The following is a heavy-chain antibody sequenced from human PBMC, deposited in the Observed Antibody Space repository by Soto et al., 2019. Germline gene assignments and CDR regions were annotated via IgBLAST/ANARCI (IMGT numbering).Heavy chain of an antibody. V-gene: IGHV4-59*08. CDR3: ARRSIAVAGVPYYFDY. CDR2: IYYSGST. D-gene: IGHD6-19*01. CDR1: GGSMSSYY. Sequence: QVQLQESGPGLVKPSETLSLTCIVSGGSMSSYYWSWIRQPPGKGLEWIGYIYYSGSTNYNPSLKSLVTISVDTSKNLFSLKLSSVAAADTAVYYCARRSIAVAGVPYYFDYWGQGTLVTVSS. J-gene: IGHJ4*02.